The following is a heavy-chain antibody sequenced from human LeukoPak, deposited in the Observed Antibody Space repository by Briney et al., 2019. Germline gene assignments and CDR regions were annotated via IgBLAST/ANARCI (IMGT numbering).Heavy chain of an antibody. CDR3: TRPRTPYCSSASCYQRGFDY. D-gene: IGHD2-2*01. Sequence: SVKVSCKASGGTFSSYAISWVRQAPGQGLEWMGGIIPIFGTANYAQKFQGRVTITTDESTSTAYMELSSLRSEDTAVYYCTRPRTPYCSSASCYQRGFDYWGQGTLVTVSS. CDR1: GGTFSSYA. J-gene: IGHJ4*02. V-gene: IGHV1-69*05. CDR2: IIPIFGTA.